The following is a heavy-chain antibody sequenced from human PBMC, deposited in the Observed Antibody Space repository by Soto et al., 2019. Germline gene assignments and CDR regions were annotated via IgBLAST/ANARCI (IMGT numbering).Heavy chain of an antibody. V-gene: IGHV1-3*01. Sequence: ASVKVSCKASGCTFTSYAMHWVRQAPGQRLEWMGWINAGNGNTKYSQKFQGRVTITRDTSASTAYMELSSLRSEDTAVYYCARAEASLAVAGTMVFFYWGQGTLVTVSS. D-gene: IGHD6-19*01. CDR3: ARAEASLAVAGTMVFFY. J-gene: IGHJ4*02. CDR2: INAGNGNT. CDR1: GCTFTSYA.